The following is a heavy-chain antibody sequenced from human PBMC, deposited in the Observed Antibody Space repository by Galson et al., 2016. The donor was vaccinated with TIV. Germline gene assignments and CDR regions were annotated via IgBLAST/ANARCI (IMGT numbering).Heavy chain of an antibody. CDR3: ATARLGIFNYFDS. CDR2: FDRENDRV. CDR1: GYTLSDLS. J-gene: IGHJ4*02. D-gene: IGHD3-9*01. V-gene: IGHV1-24*01. Sequence: SVKVSCKVAGYTLSDLSMHWVRQAPGKGLEWMGGFDRENDRVIYAQRFKGRVTMTDDTPTDTSYLEIRRLRSDDTAIYFCATARLGIFNYFDSWGQGTLVTVSS.